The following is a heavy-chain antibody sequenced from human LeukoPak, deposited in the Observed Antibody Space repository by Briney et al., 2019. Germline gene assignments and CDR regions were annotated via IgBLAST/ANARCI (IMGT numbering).Heavy chain of an antibody. CDR2: IYHSGGT. CDR3: ARHASRRIVGATP. CDR1: GYSLSRGYY. D-gene: IGHD1-26*01. V-gene: IGHV4-38-2*02. Sequence: SETLSLTCTVSGYSLSRGYYWGWTRQSPGKGLEWIGSIYHSGGTLYNPSLKSRVTISVDTSKNQFSLKLSSVTAADTAVYYCARHASRRIVGATPWGQGTLVTVSS. J-gene: IGHJ5*02.